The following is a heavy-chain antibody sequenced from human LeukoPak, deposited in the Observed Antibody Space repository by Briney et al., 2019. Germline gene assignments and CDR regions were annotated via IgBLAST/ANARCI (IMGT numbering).Heavy chain of an antibody. D-gene: IGHD1-26*01. CDR2: SYSGGTS. Sequence: VGSPRVSCAASGVTVSTDHMSRVRQAPGKGLERVAISYSEEWVAISYSGGTSQYAESVKGRFTISRDNSRNTLSLQMKSLRAEDTALYYCARVWELSFDHWGQGTLVTVSS. J-gene: IGHJ4*02. CDR1: GVTVSTDH. CDR3: ARVWELSFDH. V-gene: IGHV3-53*01.